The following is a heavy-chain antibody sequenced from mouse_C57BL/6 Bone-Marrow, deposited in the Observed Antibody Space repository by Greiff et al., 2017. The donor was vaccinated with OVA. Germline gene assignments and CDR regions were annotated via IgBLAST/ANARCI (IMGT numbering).Heavy chain of an antibody. V-gene: IGHV6-6*01. J-gene: IGHJ3*01. CDR1: GFTFSDSW. Sequence: EVKLVESGGGLVQPGGSMKLSCAASGFTFSDSWMDWVRQSPEKGLEWVAEIRNKANNHATYYAVSVKGRFTISRDDSKNSVYLQMNSLRSEDTGIYYCTIYGYYSFAYWDQGTLVTVSA. CDR3: TIYGYYSFAY. CDR2: IRNKANNHAT. D-gene: IGHD2-3*01.